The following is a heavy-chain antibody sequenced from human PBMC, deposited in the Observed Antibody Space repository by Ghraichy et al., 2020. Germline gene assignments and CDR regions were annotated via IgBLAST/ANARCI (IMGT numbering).Heavy chain of an antibody. CDR1: GFTFSSYA. D-gene: IGHD5-18*01. V-gene: IGHV3-23*01. CDR2: ISGSGGST. Sequence: GGSLRLSCAASGFTFSSYAMSWVRQAPGKGLEWVSAISGSGGSTYYADSVKGQFTISRDNSKNTLYLQMNSLRAEDTAVYYCARVWIQLWYYFDYWGQGTLVTVSS. CDR3: ARVWIQLWYYFDY. J-gene: IGHJ4*02.